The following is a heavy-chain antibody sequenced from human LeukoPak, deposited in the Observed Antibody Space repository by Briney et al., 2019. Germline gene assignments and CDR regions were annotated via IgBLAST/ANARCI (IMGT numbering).Heavy chain of an antibody. D-gene: IGHD3-22*01. CDR1: GFTFSSDW. CDR2: IKSDGSST. V-gene: IGHV3-74*01. Sequence: GGSLRLSCAASGFTFSSDWMHWVRQAPGKGLVWVSRIKSDGSSTSYADSVKGRFTISRDNAKNTLYLQMNSLRAEDTAVYSCARGSSGFVNGLDIWGQGTMVTVSS. J-gene: IGHJ3*02. CDR3: ARGSSGFVNGLDI.